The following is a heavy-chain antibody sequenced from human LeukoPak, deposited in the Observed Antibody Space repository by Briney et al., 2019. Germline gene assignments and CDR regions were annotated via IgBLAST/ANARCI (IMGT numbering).Heavy chain of an antibody. D-gene: IGHD5-12*01. J-gene: IGHJ4*02. V-gene: IGHV3-7*01. Sequence: GGSLRLPCAASGFTFSSYWMSWVRQAPGKGLEWVANIKQDGSEKYYVDSVKGRFTISRDNAKNSLYLQMNSLRAEDTAVYYCARDLDSGYDYLDYWGQGTLVTVSS. CDR2: IKQDGSEK. CDR3: ARDLDSGYDYLDY. CDR1: GFTFSSYW.